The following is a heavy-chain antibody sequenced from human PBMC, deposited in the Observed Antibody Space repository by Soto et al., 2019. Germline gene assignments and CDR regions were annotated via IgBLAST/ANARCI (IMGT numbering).Heavy chain of an antibody. CDR1: GFTFSSYA. Sequence: PGGSLRLSCAASGFTFSSYAMSWVRQAPGKGLEWVSAISGSGGSTYYADSVKGRFTISRDNSKNTLYLQMNSLRAEDTAVYYCASRFWSGSYSWFDPWGQGTLVTVSS. CDR2: ISGSGGST. CDR3: ASRFWSGSYSWFDP. D-gene: IGHD3-3*01. V-gene: IGHV3-23*01. J-gene: IGHJ5*02.